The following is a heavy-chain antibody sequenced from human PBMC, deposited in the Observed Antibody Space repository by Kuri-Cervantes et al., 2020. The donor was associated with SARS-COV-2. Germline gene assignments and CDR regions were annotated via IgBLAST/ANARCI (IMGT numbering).Heavy chain of an antibody. CDR3: ARGLVAVVPSPVLGLGPHYYSYHVDV. J-gene: IGHJ6*02. CDR2: INYSGTT. D-gene: IGHD2-2*01. CDR1: GESFSNFL. V-gene: IGHV4-34*01. Sequence: SETLSLTCGVYGESFSNFLWDWVRQPPGKGLEWIGEINYSGTTNYNPSLKSRVTISVDPSKNLFSLNLTSVTAADTAMYYCARGLVAVVPSPVLGLGPHYYSYHVDVWGHGTTVTVSS.